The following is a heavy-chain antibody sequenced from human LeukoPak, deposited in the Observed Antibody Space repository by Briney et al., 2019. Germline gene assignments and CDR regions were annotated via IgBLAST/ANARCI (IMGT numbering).Heavy chain of an antibody. CDR1: GGTFSSYA. CDR3: ARDGYYGSGSYYNFDY. D-gene: IGHD3-10*01. CDR2: IIPIFGTA. Sequence: GASVKVSCKASGGTFSSYAISWVRQAPGQGLEWMGGIIPIFGTANYAQKFQGRVTITADESTSTAYMELSSLRSEGTAVYYCARDGYYGSGSYYNFDYWGQGTLVTVSS. V-gene: IGHV1-69*13. J-gene: IGHJ4*02.